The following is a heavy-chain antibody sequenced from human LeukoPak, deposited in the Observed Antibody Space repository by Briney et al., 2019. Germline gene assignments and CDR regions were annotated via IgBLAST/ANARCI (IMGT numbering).Heavy chain of an antibody. CDR1: GGSISSYY. V-gene: IGHV4-59*12. Sequence: SETLSLTCTGSGGSISSYYWSWIRQPPGKGLEWSGYIYDSGSTNYNPSLKSRVTISVDTSKNQFSLKLSSVTAADTAVYYCARVLRGAVAGLDYWGQGTLVTVSS. J-gene: IGHJ4*02. CDR2: IYDSGST. D-gene: IGHD6-19*01. CDR3: ARVLRGAVAGLDY.